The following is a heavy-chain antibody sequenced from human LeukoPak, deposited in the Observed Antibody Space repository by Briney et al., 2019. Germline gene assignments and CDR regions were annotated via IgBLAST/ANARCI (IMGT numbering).Heavy chain of an antibody. CDR2: INPNSGGT. Sequence: ASVKVSCKASGYTFTGYYMHWVRQAPGQGLEWMGWINPNSGGTNYAQKFQGRVTMTRDTSISTAYMELSRLRSDGTAVYYCAREVLGWLAFDYWGQGTLVTVSS. CDR3: AREVLGWLAFDY. V-gene: IGHV1-2*02. D-gene: IGHD3-3*01. CDR1: GYTFTGYY. J-gene: IGHJ4*02.